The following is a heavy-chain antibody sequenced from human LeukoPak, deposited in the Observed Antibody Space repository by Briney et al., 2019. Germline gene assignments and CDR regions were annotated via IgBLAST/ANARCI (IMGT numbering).Heavy chain of an antibody. V-gene: IGHV3-7*03. CDR3: ARDILTGFDY. Sequence: GRSLRLSCAACGFTFSSYGMHWVRQAPGKGLEGVANIKQDGSEKDYVDSVKGGFTISRDNARNALYLQMNTLSAEDTAVYYCARDILTGFDYWGQGTLVTVSS. D-gene: IGHD3-9*01. CDR2: IKQDGSEK. CDR1: GFTFSSYG. J-gene: IGHJ4*02.